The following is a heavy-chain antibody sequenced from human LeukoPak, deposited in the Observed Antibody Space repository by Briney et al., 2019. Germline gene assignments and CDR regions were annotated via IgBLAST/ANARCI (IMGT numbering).Heavy chain of an antibody. Sequence: SETLSLTCAVYGGSFSGYYWSWIRQPPGKGLEWIGEINHSGSTNYNPSLKSRVTISVDTSKNQFSLKLSSVTAADTAVYYCARGPRGVVVVAATRPFDYWGQGTLVTVSS. V-gene: IGHV4-34*01. CDR1: GGSFSGYY. J-gene: IGHJ4*02. D-gene: IGHD2-15*01. CDR2: INHSGST. CDR3: ARGPRGVVVVAATRPFDY.